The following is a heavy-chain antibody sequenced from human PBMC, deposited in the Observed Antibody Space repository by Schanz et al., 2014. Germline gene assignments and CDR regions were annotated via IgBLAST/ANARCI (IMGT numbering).Heavy chain of an antibody. Sequence: QVQLVQSGAEVKKPGSSVKVSCKASGGTFSSFGINWVRQAPGQGLEWMGWISPYNGNTNYAQKVQGRVTMTTDTSTGTAYMELRSLRSDETAVYYCARDRRRYCSTASCLHDNWFDPWGQGTLVIVSS. J-gene: IGHJ5*02. CDR3: ARDRRRYCSTASCLHDNWFDP. V-gene: IGHV1-18*01. CDR1: GGTFSSFG. CDR2: ISPYNGNT. D-gene: IGHD2-2*01.